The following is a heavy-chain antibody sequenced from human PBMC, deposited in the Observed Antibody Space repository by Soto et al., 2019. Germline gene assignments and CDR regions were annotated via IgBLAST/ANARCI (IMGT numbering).Heavy chain of an antibody. CDR2: IYPGDSDT. CDR1: GHIFSNYW. D-gene: IGHD3-22*01. Sequence: LKISCKGSGHIFSNYWIGWVRQMPGKGLEWMGIIYPGDSDTRYSPSFQGQVTITVDKSINTAYLQWSRLKASDTAIYYCARQRLWGTSGYYYFENWGQGTLVTVSS. J-gene: IGHJ4*02. CDR3: ARQRLWGTSGYYYFEN. V-gene: IGHV5-51*01.